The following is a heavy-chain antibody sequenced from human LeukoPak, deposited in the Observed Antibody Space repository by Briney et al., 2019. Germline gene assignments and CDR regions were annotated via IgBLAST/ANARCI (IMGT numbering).Heavy chain of an antibody. D-gene: IGHD3-9*01. CDR2: IYYSGST. J-gene: IGHJ4*02. Sequence: SETLSLTCTVSGGSISSYYWSWIRQPPGKGLEWIGYIYYSGSTNYNPSLKSRVTISVDTSKNQFSLKLSSVTAVDTAVYYCARHDADYDILTGYRENYYFDYWGQGTLVTVSS. V-gene: IGHV4-59*08. CDR1: GGSISSYY. CDR3: ARHDADYDILTGYRENYYFDY.